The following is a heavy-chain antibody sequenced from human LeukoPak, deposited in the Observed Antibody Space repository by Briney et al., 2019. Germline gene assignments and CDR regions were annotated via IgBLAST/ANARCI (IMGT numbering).Heavy chain of an antibody. D-gene: IGHD1-26*01. V-gene: IGHV3-23*01. CDR2: ITTGGPNT. CDR3: ARVWSRIVGATTSSHY. Sequence: PGGSLRLSCTASGFTFSSYTMSWVRQAPGKGLKWVSTITTGGPNTYYADSVKGRFTISRDNSKNTLYLQLNSLRAEDTAVYYCARVWSRIVGATTSSHYWGQGTLVTVSS. J-gene: IGHJ4*02. CDR1: GFTFSSYT.